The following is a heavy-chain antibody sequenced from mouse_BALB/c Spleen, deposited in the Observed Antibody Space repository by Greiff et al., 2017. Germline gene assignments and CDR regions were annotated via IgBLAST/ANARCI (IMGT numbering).Heavy chain of an antibody. CDR1: GFTFSSFG. J-gene: IGHJ4*01. CDR2: ISSGSSTI. V-gene: IGHV5-17*02. Sequence: EVQGVESGGGLVQPGGSRKLSCAASGFTFSSFGMHWVRQAPEKGLEWVAYISSGSSTIYYADTVKGRFTISRDNPKNTLFLQMTSLRSEDTAMYYCARYRIYAMDYWGQGTSVTVSS. CDR3: ARYRIYAMDY. D-gene: IGHD2-14*01.